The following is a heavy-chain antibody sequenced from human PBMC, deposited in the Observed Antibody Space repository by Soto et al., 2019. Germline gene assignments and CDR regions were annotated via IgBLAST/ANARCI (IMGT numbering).Heavy chain of an antibody. CDR3: ARSRSSYYYYMDV. D-gene: IGHD2-2*01. J-gene: IGHJ6*03. CDR2: INHSGST. V-gene: IGHV4-34*01. CDR1: GGSFSDYY. Sequence: SETLSLTCAVYGGSFSDYYWSWIRQPPGKGPEWIGEINHSGSTNYNPSLKSRVTISVDTSKDHFSLRLSSVTAADTAVYYCARSRSSYYYYMDVWGKGTTVTVSS.